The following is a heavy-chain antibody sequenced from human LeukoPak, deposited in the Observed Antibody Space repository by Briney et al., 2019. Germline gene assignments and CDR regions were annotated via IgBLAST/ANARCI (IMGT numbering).Heavy chain of an antibody. D-gene: IGHD5-12*01. CDR3: ARESPRAGYARFDP. J-gene: IGHJ5*02. CDR2: IYYSGST. CDR1: GGSISSGGYY. V-gene: IGHV4-31*03. Sequence: PSETLSLTCTVSGGSISSGGYYWSWIRQHPGKGLEWIGYIYYSGSTYYNPSLKSRVTISVDTSKNQFSLKLSFVTAADTAVYYCARESPRAGYARFDPWGQGTLVTVSS.